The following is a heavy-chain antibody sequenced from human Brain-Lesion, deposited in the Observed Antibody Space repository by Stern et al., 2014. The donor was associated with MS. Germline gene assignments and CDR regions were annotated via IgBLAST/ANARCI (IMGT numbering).Heavy chain of an antibody. D-gene: IGHD1-14*01. CDR1: GFTFDDYA. J-gene: IGHJ4*02. Sequence: QLVQSGGDLVQPGRSLRLSCAAFGFTFDDYAMHWVRQAPGKGLEWVAGISWNSGTIGYADSVKGRFTTSRDNAYSSLYLQMNSLRPEDTALYYCARDITGSSAYFAYWGQGTLVTVPS. V-gene: IGHV3-9*01. CDR2: ISWNSGTI. CDR3: ARDITGSSAYFAY.